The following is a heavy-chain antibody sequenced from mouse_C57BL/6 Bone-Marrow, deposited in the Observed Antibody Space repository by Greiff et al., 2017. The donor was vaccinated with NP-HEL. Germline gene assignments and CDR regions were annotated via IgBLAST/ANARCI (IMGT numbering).Heavy chain of an antibody. J-gene: IGHJ1*01. Sequence: QVQLQQSGAELVKPGASVKMSCKASGYTFTTYPIEWMKQNHGKSLEWIGNFHPYNDDTKYNEKFKGKATLTVEKSSSTVYLELSRLTSDDSAVYYCVRGVFYDYDVHWYFDVCGAKTTVALSS. CDR1: GYTFTTYP. CDR2: FHPYNDDT. D-gene: IGHD2-4*01. V-gene: IGHV1-47*01. CDR3: VRGVFYDYDVHWYFDV.